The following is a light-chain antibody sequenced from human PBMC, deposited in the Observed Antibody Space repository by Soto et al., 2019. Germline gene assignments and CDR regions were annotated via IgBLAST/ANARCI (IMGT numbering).Light chain of an antibody. J-gene: IGKJ1*01. Sequence: EIVLTQSPGTLFLSPGERATLSCRASQSVTSSYLAWYQQKPSQAPRLLIYGASTRATGIPDRFSGGGSGTDFTLTISRLEPEDFAVYYCQEYRSSRTFGQGTKVDIK. CDR2: GAS. CDR1: QSVTSSY. CDR3: QEYRSSRT. V-gene: IGKV3-20*01.